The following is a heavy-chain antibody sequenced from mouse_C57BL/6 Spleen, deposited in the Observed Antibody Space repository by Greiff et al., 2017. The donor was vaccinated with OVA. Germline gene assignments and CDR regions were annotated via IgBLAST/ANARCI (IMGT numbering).Heavy chain of an antibody. V-gene: IGHV3-1*01. CDR1: GYSITSCYD. CDR3: ASYDYDGAWFAY. Sequence: EVKLVESGPGMVKPSQSLSLTCTVTGYSITSCYDWHWIRHFPGNKLEWMCYISYSGSTNYNASLKSRISITHDTSKNHFFLKLISVTTEDTATYYCASYDYDGAWFAYWGQGTLVTVSA. CDR2: ISYSGST. J-gene: IGHJ3*01. D-gene: IGHD2-4*01.